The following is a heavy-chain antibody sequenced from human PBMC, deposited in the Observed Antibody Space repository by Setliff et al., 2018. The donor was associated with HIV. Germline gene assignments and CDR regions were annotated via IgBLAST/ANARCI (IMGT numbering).Heavy chain of an antibody. D-gene: IGHD2-15*01. CDR1: GFTFSSYW. J-gene: IGHJ4*02. Sequence: GGSLRLSCAASGFTFSSYWMHWVRQVPGKGLVWVSRINSDGSSTTYADFVKGRFTISRDNAKNTLYLQMNGLRAEDTAVYSCARARGGNSEWSYWGQGTLVTAPQ. CDR2: INSDGSST. CDR3: ARARGGNSEWSY. V-gene: IGHV3-74*03.